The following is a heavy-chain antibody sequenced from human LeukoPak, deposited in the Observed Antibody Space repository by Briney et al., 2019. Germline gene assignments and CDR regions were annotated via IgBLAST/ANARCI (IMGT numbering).Heavy chain of an antibody. D-gene: IGHD4/OR15-4a*01. CDR2: IYNSGST. J-gene: IGHJ5*02. V-gene: IGHV4-59*12. CDR3: ARSTMVNTATGWFDP. Sequence: SETLSLTCTVSGGSISSYYWSWIRQPPGKGLEWIGYIYNSGSTNYNPSLRSRVTMSLDTSKNQISLKLSSATAADTAMYYCARSTMVNTATGWFDPWGQGTLVTVSS. CDR1: GGSISSYY.